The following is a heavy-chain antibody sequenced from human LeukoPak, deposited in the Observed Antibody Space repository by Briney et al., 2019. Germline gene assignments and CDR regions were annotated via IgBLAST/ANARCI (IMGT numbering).Heavy chain of an antibody. CDR2: IFYSGST. CDR1: GGSISSGDHF. J-gene: IGHJ4*02. V-gene: IGHV4-31*11. Sequence: SETLSLTCAVSGGSISSGDHFWSWIRQHPGKGLEWIGYIFYSGSTYYNPSLKSRVTISVDTSKNQFSLKLTSVTAADTAVYYCTRDVPRSAGYPDNWGQGTLVTVSS. CDR3: TRDVPRSAGYPDN. D-gene: IGHD2-15*01.